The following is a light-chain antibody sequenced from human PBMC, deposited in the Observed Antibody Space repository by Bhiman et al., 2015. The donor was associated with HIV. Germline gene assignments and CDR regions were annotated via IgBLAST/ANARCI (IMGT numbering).Light chain of an antibody. CDR3: QAWDSGAAV. CDR1: KLGDRY. Sequence: SYELTQPPSVSVSPGQTASITCSGDKLGDRYVCWYQQKPGQSPVLVIYQDNRRPSGIPERFSGSISGNTATLTISGTQPLDEADYYCQAWDSGAAVFGGGTKLTVL. J-gene: IGLJ3*02. V-gene: IGLV3-1*01. CDR2: QDN.